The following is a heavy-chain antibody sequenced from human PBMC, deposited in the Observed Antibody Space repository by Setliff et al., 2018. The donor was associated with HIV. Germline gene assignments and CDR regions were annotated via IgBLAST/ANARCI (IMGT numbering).Heavy chain of an antibody. CDR2: IWSDGSNK. CDR3: AKAMDYNFWSGLGY. Sequence: GSLRLSCAASGFTFNSYAMHWVRQAPGKGLEWVAVIWSDGSNKHYADSVKGRFTISRDNSKNTVYLQMNSLRAEGMAVYYCAKAMDYNFWSGLGYWGQGTLVTVSS. J-gene: IGHJ4*02. V-gene: IGHV3-33*06. D-gene: IGHD3-3*01. CDR1: GFTFNSYA.